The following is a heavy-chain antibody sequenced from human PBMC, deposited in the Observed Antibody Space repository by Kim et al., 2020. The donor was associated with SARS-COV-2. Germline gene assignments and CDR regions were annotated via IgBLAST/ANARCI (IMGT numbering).Heavy chain of an antibody. D-gene: IGHD3-3*01. V-gene: IGHV5-51*01. Sequence: TRYSPSFKGQVTISADKTISTAYLQWSSLKASDTAMYDCARLEDGIFFDYWGQGTLVTVSS. CDR3: ARLEDGIFFDY. CDR2: T. J-gene: IGHJ4*02.